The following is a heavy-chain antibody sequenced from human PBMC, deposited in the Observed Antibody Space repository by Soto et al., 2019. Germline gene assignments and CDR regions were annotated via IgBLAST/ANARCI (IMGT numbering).Heavy chain of an antibody. CDR1: GFTFTSSA. CDR3: GSTYYNPSLKSRVTISVDTSKNQFSLKLSSVTAADTAVYYCARDGATVSTYYDFWSGYYSDGMDV. D-gene: IGHD2-21*02. CDR2: IVVGSGNT. J-gene: IGHJ6*02. V-gene: IGHV1-58*02. Sequence: ASVKVSCKASGFTFTSSAMQWVRQARGQRLEWIGWIVVGSGNTNYAQKFQERVTITRDMSTSTAYMELSSLRSEDTAVYYSGSTYYNPSLKSRVTISVDTSKNQFSLKLSSVTAADTAVYYCARDGATVSTYYDFWSGYYSDGMDVWGQGTTVTVSS.